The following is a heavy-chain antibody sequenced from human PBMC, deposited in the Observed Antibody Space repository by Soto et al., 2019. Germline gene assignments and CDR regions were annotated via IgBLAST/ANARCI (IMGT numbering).Heavy chain of an antibody. J-gene: IGHJ3*02. CDR1: GCTFDDYA. Sequence: PGGSLSLSCAASGCTFDDYAMHWVRQAPGKGLEWVSGISWNSGSIGYADSVKGRFTISRDNAKNSLYLQMNSLRAEDTALYYCAKDESGSYYNAFDIWGQGTMVTVSS. D-gene: IGHD1-26*01. V-gene: IGHV3-9*01. CDR3: AKDESGSYYNAFDI. CDR2: ISWNSGSI.